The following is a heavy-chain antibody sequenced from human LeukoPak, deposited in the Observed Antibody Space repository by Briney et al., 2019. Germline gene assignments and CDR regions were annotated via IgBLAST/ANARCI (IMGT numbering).Heavy chain of an antibody. J-gene: IGHJ4*02. CDR3: AKEESGVPAAN. D-gene: IGHD2-2*01. CDR1: GFTFTRYA. V-gene: IGHV3-23*01. Sequence: PGGSLRLSCVASGFTFTRYAMGWVRQAPGKGPEGVSAISGSGGNTYYADSVKGRFTISRDNSKNTLYLQMNSLRAEDTAIYYCAKEESGVPAANWGQGTLVIVSS. CDR2: ISGSGGNT.